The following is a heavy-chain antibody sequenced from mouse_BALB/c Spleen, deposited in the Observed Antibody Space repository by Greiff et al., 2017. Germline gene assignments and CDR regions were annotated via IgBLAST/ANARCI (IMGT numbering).Heavy chain of an antibody. CDR3: ARHEDGNYDWFAY. CDR2: ISSGGSYT. J-gene: IGHJ3*01. CDR1: GFTFSSYG. V-gene: IGHV5-6*01. D-gene: IGHD2-1*01. Sequence: EVQLVESGGGLVKPGGSLKLSCAASGFTFSSYGMSWVRQTPDKRLEWVATISSGGSYTYYPDSVKGRFTISRDNAKNTLYLQMSSLKSEDTAMYYCARHEDGNYDWFAYWGQGTLVTVSA.